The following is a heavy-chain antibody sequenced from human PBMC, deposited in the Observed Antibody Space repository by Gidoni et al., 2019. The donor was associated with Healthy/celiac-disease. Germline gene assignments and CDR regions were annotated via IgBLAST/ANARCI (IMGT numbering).Heavy chain of an antibody. CDR3: ARLGEGGDGYNFGNYYYYGMDV. CDR2: IYPGDSDT. V-gene: IGHV5-51*01. J-gene: IGHJ6*02. D-gene: IGHD5-12*01. CDR1: GYSFTSYW. Sequence: EVQLVQSGAEVKKPGESLTISCTGSGYSFTSYWIGWVRQMPGKGLEWMGIIYPGDSDTRYSPSFQGQVTISADKSISTAYLQWSSLKASDTAMYYCARLGEGGDGYNFGNYYYYGMDVWGQGTTVTVSS.